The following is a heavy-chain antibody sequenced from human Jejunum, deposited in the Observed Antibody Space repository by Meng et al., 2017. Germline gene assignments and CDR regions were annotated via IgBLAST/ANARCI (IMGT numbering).Heavy chain of an antibody. CDR2: TYYRSKYYN. CDR3: ARDWGDVRGGFDF. D-gene: IGHD3-10*02. J-gene: IGHJ4*02. Sequence: QVQLQQSGPGLVKPSQTLPRTCAISGDSVSSNSAAWNWIRQSPSRGLEWLGRTYYRSKYYNDYALSVKSRITINPDTSKNQFSLQLNSVTPEDTAIYYCARDWGDVRGGFDFWGQGTLVTVSS. CDR1: GDSVSSNSAA. V-gene: IGHV6-1*01.